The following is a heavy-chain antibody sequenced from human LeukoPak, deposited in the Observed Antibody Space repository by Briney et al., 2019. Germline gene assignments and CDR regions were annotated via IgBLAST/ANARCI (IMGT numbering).Heavy chain of an antibody. J-gene: IGHJ6*03. D-gene: IGHD1-7*01. CDR3: ARVSRGITGTTIGGRDYYSYYMDV. CDR1: GGSISGHY. V-gene: IGHV4-34*01. CDR2: INHSGST. Sequence: SETLSLTCSVSGGSISGHYWTWIRQPPGKGLEWIGEINHSGSTNYNPSLKTRVTISVDTSKNQFSLKLSSVTAADTAVYYCARVSRGITGTTIGGRDYYSYYMDVWGKGTTVTVSS.